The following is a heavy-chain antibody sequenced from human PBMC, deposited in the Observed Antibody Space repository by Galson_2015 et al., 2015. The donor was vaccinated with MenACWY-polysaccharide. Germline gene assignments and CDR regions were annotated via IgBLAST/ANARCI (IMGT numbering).Heavy chain of an antibody. CDR3: ARDNWDDY. CDR2: IMHDGSAE. D-gene: IGHD7-27*01. CDR1: GFTFSNYW. V-gene: IGHV3-7*01. J-gene: IGHJ4*02. Sequence: SLRLSCAASGFTFSNYWMSWVRQAPGEGLEWVANIMHDGSAEYYVDSVRGRFTISRDNAKDSVYLQMSSLRAEDTAVYYCARDNWDDYWGQGTLVTVSS.